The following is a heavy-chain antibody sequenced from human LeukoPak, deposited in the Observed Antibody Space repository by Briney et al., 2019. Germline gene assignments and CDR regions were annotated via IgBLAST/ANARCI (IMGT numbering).Heavy chain of an antibody. V-gene: IGHV3-7*03. D-gene: IGHD1-14*01. J-gene: IGHJ4*02. CDR3: ATSRTSDY. Sequence: GALRLSCATSGFTFSSYWMSWVRQAPGKGLEWVAIIKQDGSEKYYVDSVKGRFTISRDNAEKSLYLQMNSLRAEDTAVYYCATSRTSDYWGQGTLVTVSS. CDR1: GFTFSSYW. CDR2: IKQDGSEK.